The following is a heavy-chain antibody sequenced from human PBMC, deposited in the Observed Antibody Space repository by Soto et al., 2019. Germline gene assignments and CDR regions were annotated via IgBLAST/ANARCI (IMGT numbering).Heavy chain of an antibody. V-gene: IGHV1-46*01. Sequence: GASVKVSCKASGYTFTSYYMHWVRHAPGQGLEWMGIINPSGGSTSYAQKFQGRVTMTRDTSTSTVYMELSSLRSEDTAVYYCARVYTMVRGVISPEFDYWGQGTLVTVSS. CDR1: GYTFTSYY. J-gene: IGHJ4*02. CDR2: INPSGGST. CDR3: ARVYTMVRGVISPEFDY. D-gene: IGHD3-10*01.